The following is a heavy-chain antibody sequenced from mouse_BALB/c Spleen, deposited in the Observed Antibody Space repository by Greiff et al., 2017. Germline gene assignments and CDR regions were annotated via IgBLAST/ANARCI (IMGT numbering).Heavy chain of an antibody. CDR3: ARGGGNYRFDY. Sequence: EVHLVESGGGLVKPGGSLKLSCAASGFTFSDYYMYWVRQTPEKRLEWVATISDGGSYTYYPDSVKGRFTISRDNAKNNLYLQMSSLKSEDTAMYYCARGGGNYRFDYWGQGTTLTVSS. CDR2: ISDGGSYT. V-gene: IGHV5-4*02. CDR1: GFTFSDYY. J-gene: IGHJ2*01. D-gene: IGHD2-1*01.